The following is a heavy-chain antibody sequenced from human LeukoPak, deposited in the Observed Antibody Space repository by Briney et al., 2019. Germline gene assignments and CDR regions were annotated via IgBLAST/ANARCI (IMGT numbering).Heavy chain of an antibody. J-gene: IGHJ6*03. V-gene: IGHV3-7*01. CDR2: IKVDGSEE. CDR1: GFAFHNYW. CDR3: ARNTAAIVLRYFYFYMYV. D-gene: IGHD2-2*02. Sequence: PGRSLRLSCAASGFAFHNYWMSWVRQAPGKGLEWVANIKVDGSEEYYVDSVKGRFTISRDNAKSSLYLQMNSLRAEDTAVYYCARNTAAIVLRYFYFYMYVWGKGTTVTVSS.